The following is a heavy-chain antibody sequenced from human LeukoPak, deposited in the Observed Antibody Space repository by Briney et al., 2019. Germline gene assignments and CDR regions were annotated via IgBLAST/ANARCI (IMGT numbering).Heavy chain of an antibody. CDR2: ISYDGSNK. CDR3: IKVIMFAFDI. CDR1: GFTFSSYA. J-gene: IGHJ3*02. V-gene: IGHV3-30-3*01. Sequence: GGSLRLSCAASGFTFSSYAMHWVRQAPGKGLEWVAVISYDGSNKYYADSVKGRFTISRDNSKNTIYLQMNSLRAEDTAVYFCIKVIMFAFDIWGQGTMVTVSS. D-gene: IGHD3-10*01.